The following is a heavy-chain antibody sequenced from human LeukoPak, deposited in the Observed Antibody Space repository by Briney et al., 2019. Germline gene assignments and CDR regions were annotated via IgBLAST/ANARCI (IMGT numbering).Heavy chain of an antibody. CDR2: IIPIFGTA. CDR1: GGTFSSYA. V-gene: IGHV1-69*13. D-gene: IGHD3-10*01. J-gene: IGHJ4*02. Sequence: ASVKVSCKASGGTFSSYAISWVRQAPGQGLEWMGGIIPIFGTAKYAQKFQGRITITADVSTRIAYMELSSPRSEDTAVYYCASVGLGSYPFDYWGQGTLVTVAS. CDR3: ASVGLGSYPFDY.